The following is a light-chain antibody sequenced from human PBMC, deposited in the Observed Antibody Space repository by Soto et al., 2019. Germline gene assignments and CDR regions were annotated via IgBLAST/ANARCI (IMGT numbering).Light chain of an antibody. J-gene: IGLJ3*02. CDR2: LNSDGSH. CDR3: QTWGTGIQGV. CDR1: SGHSSYA. V-gene: IGLV4-69*01. Sequence: QPVLTQSPSASASLEASVKLTCTLSSGHSSYAIAWHQQQPEKGPRYLMKLNSDGSHSKGDGIPDRFSGSSSGAERYLTISSLQSEDEADYYCQTWGTGIQGVFGGGTKLTVL.